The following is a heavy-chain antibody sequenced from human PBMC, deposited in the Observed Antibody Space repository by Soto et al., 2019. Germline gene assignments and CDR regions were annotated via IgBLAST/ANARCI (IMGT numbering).Heavy chain of an antibody. J-gene: IGHJ6*02. CDR2: IIPIFGTA. CDR3: ASVETQRYYYGMDV. V-gene: IGHV1-69*12. CDR1: GGTFSSYA. D-gene: IGHD2-15*01. Sequence: QVQLVQSGAEVKKPGSSVKVSCKASGGTFSSYAISWVRQAPGQGLEWMGGIIPIFGTADYAQKFQGRVTLXAXESXSTAYMELSSLRSEDTAVYYCASVETQRYYYGMDVWGQGTTVTVSS.